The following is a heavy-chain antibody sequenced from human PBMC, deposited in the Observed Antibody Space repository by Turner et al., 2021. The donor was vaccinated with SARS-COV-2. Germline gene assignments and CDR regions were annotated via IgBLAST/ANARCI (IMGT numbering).Heavy chain of an antibody. CDR2: IYYSGRT. D-gene: IGHD2-15*01. V-gene: IGHV4-30-4*01. Sequence: QVQLQESGPGLVKPSQTLSLTCPVSGGSISSGDYYWSWIRQPPGKGLEWIGYIYYSGRTYYNPSLKSRVTMSVDTSKNQFSLKLSSVTAADTAVYYCARVLGYCSGVSCYPDYWGQGTLVTVSS. CDR3: ARVLGYCSGVSCYPDY. J-gene: IGHJ4*02. CDR1: GGSISSGDYY.